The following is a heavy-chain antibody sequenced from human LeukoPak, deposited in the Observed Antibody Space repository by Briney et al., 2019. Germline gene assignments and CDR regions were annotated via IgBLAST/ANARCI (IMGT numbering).Heavy chain of an antibody. CDR3: AKALGYCSGGSYYSSIDY. D-gene: IGHD2-15*01. CDR1: GFTFSNYG. V-gene: IGHV3-30*18. J-gene: IGHJ4*02. Sequence: PGRSLRLSCAASGFTFSNYGMHWVRQAPGKGLEWVAVISYDGSNKYYADSVKGRFTISRDNSKNTLYLQMNSLRVEDTAVYYCAKALGYCSGGSYYSSIDYWGQGTLVTVSS. CDR2: ISYDGSNK.